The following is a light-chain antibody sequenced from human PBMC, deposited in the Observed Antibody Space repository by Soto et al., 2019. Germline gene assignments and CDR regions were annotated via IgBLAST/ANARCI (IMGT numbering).Light chain of an antibody. J-gene: IGKJ4*01. CDR3: QQRSNWPFLT. V-gene: IGKV3-11*01. CDR2: DAS. CDR1: QSVSSY. Sequence: EIVLTQSPATLSLSPGDRATLSCRASQSVSSYLAWYQQKPGQAPRLLIYDASNRATGIPARFSGSGSGTDFTLTISSLEPEDVAVYYCQQRSNWPFLTFGGGTKVEIK.